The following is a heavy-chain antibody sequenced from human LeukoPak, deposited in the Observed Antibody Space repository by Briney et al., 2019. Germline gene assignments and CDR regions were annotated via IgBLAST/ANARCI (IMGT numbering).Heavy chain of an antibody. V-gene: IGHV1-18*04. CDR1: GYTFTSYG. CDR2: ISAYSGNT. J-gene: IGHJ4*02. D-gene: IGHD5-12*01. Sequence: SVKVSCKASGYTFTSYGISWVRQAPGQGLEWMGWISAYSGNTNYAQKLQGRVTMTTDTSTSTAYMELRSLRSDDTAVYYCARDPGYSGYDSFNYWGQGTLVTVSS. CDR3: ARDPGYSGYDSFNY.